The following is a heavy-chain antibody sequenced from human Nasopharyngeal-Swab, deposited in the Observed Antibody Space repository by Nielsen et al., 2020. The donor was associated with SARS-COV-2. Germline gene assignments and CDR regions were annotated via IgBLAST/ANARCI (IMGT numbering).Heavy chain of an antibody. CDR2: LSWNSGTI. CDR3: ARATPAFDI. V-gene: IGHV3-9*01. J-gene: IGHJ3*02. Sequence: SLKISCAASGFTFDDYAMHWVRQVPGKGLGWVSTLSWNSGTIDYADSVRGRFTISRDNAKNSLYLQMNSLRDEDTAVYYYARATPAFDIWGQGTMVTVSS. CDR1: GFTFDDYA.